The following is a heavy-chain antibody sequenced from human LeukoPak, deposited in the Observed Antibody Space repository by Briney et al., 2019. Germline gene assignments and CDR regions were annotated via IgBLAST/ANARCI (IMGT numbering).Heavy chain of an antibody. J-gene: IGHJ4*02. V-gene: IGHV3-11*01. CDR1: GFTFSDYY. CDR2: ISSSGSTI. Sequence: GSLRLSCAASGFTFSDYYMSWIRQAPGKGLEWVSYISSSGSTIYYADSVKGRFTISRDNAKNLLYLQMNSLRAEDTAVYYCASYDSSGDYFDYWGQGTLVTVSS. D-gene: IGHD3-22*01. CDR3: ASYDSSGDYFDY.